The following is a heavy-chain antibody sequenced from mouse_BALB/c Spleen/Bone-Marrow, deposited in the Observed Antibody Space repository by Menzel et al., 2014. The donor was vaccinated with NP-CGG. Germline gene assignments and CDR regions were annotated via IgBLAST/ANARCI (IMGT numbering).Heavy chain of an antibody. D-gene: IGHD4-1*01. V-gene: IGHV2-6-2*01. CDR3: ARSGTDYAMDY. Sequence: QVQLKQSGPDLVSPSQNLSLTCTVSGLSLTSYGLHWVRQSPGKGLEWLGVIWSDGSTPYNSALKSRLSLSKDNSKRQVLLKMNSLQPDDPAMYYCARSGTDYAMDYWGQGASVTVSS. J-gene: IGHJ4*01. CDR1: GLSLTSYG. CDR2: IWSDGST.